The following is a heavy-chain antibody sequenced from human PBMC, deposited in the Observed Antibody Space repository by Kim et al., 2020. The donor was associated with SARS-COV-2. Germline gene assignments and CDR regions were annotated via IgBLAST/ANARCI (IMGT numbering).Heavy chain of an antibody. D-gene: IGHD3-9*01. CDR3: AKDTRWDVLRYFDWINWYFDL. V-gene: IGHV3-23*01. J-gene: IGHJ2*01. CDR1: GFTFSSYA. Sequence: GGSLRLSCAASGFTFSSYAMSWVRQAPGKGLEWVSAISGSGGSTYYADSVKGRFTISRDNSKNTLYLQMNSLRAEDTAVYYCAKDTRWDVLRYFDWINWYFDLWGRGTLVTVSS. CDR2: ISGSGGST.